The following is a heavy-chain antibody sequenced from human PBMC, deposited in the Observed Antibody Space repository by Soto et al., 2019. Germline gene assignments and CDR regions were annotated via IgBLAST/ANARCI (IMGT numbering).Heavy chain of an antibody. D-gene: IGHD3-10*01. J-gene: IGHJ4*02. V-gene: IGHV4-34*01. CDR2: ISPSGTT. CDR3: VTSLWFGTQPEI. CDR1: GGSFSDNY. Sequence: SETLSLTCAVYGGSFSDNYWTWFRQPPGKGLEWIGEISPSGTTKYIASLRSRATISVDTSKRHYSLKVTSVTGADTAVYYCVTSLWFGTQPEIWGQGALVTVSS.